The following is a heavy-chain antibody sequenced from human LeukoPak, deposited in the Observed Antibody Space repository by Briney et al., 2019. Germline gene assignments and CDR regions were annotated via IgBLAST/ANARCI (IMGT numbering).Heavy chain of an antibody. V-gene: IGHV1-18*04. J-gene: IGHJ6*02. CDR1: GYTFTSYY. Sequence: ASAKVSCKASGYTFTSYYMHWVRQAPGQGLEWMGWSSAYNGNTNYAQKLQGRVTMTTDTSTSTAYMELRSLRSDDTAVYYCARDGPRSSSSNYYYYYGMDVWGQGTTVTVSS. D-gene: IGHD6-6*01. CDR2: SSAYNGNT. CDR3: ARDGPRSSSSNYYYYYGMDV.